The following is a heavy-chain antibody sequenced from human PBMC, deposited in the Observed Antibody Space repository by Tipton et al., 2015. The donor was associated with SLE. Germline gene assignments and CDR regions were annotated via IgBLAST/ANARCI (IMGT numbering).Heavy chain of an antibody. CDR2: ISYDGSNR. CDR1: GFTFSSYA. D-gene: IGHD3-3*01. J-gene: IGHJ6*02. V-gene: IGHV3-30*04. CDR3: ARSLVSGYYSYGMDV. Sequence: SLRLSCAASGFTFSSYAMHWVRQAPGKGLEWVAFISYDGSNRYYADSVKGRFTISRDNSKDTLYLQRNSLRAEDTAVYYCARSLVSGYYSYGMDVWGQGSTVTVSS.